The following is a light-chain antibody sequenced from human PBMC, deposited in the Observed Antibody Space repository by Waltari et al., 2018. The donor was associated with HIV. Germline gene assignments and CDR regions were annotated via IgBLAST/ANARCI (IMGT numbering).Light chain of an antibody. V-gene: IGKV2-28*01. J-gene: IGKJ1*01. Sequence: IVMTQSPLSLPVTPGEPASCSCRSSQSLLHSNGYNYLDWYLQRPGQPPQHWIYLGSTRAPGVPDRFGGSGSGTEFTLKISRVEAEDIGVYYCMQGLQNPRTFGQGTKVEIK. CDR3: MQGLQNPRT. CDR1: QSLLHSNGYNY. CDR2: LGS.